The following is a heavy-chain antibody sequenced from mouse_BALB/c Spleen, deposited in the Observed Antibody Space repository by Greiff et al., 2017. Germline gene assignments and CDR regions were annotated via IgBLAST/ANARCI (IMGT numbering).Heavy chain of an antibody. CDR1: GFTFSSFG. CDR2: ISSGSSTI. J-gene: IGHJ4*01. CDR3: ARSGYDAPYYAMDY. D-gene: IGHD2-2*01. V-gene: IGHV5-17*02. Sequence: EVKLQESGGGLVQPGGSRKLSCAASGFTFSSFGMHWVRQAPETGLEWVAYISSGSSTIYYADTVKGRFTISRDNPKNTLFLQMTSLRSEDTAMYYCARSGYDAPYYAMDYWGQGTSVTVSS.